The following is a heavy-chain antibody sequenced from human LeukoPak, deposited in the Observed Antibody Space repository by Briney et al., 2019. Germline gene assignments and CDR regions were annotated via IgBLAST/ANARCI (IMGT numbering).Heavy chain of an antibody. D-gene: IGHD2-2*01. J-gene: IGHJ4*02. CDR2: IDSGSDDR. Sequence: PGGSLRLSCAASGFTFSLYAMNWVRQAPGKGLEWVSYIDSGSDDRLFADSVKGRFTISRDNARSTLYLQLSSLRAEDSAVYYCARDTFQPGLIDSWGQGTLVTVSS. CDR1: GFTFSLYA. V-gene: IGHV3-21*05. CDR3: ARDTFQPGLIDS.